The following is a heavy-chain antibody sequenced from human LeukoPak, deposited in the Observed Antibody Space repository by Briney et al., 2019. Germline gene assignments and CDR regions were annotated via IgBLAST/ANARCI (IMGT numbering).Heavy chain of an antibody. Sequence: SQTLSLTCTVSGGSISSGGYYWSWIRQHPGKGLEWIGYIYYSGSTYYNPSLRSRATISVDTSKNQFSLKLSSVTAADTAVYYCAEGYSYGSFDYWGQGTLVTVSS. V-gene: IGHV4-31*03. CDR1: GGSISSGGYY. D-gene: IGHD5-18*01. CDR3: AEGYSYGSFDY. CDR2: IYYSGST. J-gene: IGHJ4*02.